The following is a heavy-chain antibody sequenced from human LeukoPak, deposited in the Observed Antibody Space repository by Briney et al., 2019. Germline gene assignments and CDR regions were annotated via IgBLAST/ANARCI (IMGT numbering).Heavy chain of an antibody. CDR2: ISGSGGST. V-gene: IGHV3-23*01. CDR1: GFTFRGYW. J-gene: IGHJ4*02. Sequence: GGSLRLSCAASGFTFRGYWMNWVRQAPGKGLEWVSAISGSGGSTYYADSVKGRFTISRDNSKNTLYLQMNSLRAEDTAVYYCAKTDYSSNAFDSWGQGTLVTVSS. D-gene: IGHD6-13*01. CDR3: AKTDYSSNAFDS.